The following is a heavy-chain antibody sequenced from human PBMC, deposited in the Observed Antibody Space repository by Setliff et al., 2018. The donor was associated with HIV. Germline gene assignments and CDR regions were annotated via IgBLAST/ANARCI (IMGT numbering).Heavy chain of an antibody. CDR3: ARDPGYKSSWYGAFDI. Sequence: GASVKVSCKASGDAFTDYYIHWVRQAPGQGLEWMGWINPNSGGTSYAQKFQGRVTMTRDTSISTAFMDLSRLRSDDTAVYYCARDPGYKSSWYGAFDIWGQGTMVTV. CDR1: GDAFTDYY. J-gene: IGHJ3*02. D-gene: IGHD6-13*01. V-gene: IGHV1-2*02. CDR2: INPNSGGT.